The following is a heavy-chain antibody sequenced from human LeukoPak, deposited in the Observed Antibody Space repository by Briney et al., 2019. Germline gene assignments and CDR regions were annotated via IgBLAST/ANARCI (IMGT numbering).Heavy chain of an antibody. CDR1: GGTFSSYA. Sequence: VASVKVSCKASGGTFSSYAISWVRQAPGQGLEWMGRIIPILGIANYAQKFQGRVTITADESTSTAYMELSSLRSEDTAVYYCARQGHLGGLAAAPEAGYFDYWGQGTLVTVSS. CDR3: ARQGHLGGLAAAPEAGYFDY. D-gene: IGHD6-13*01. V-gene: IGHV1-69*04. CDR2: IIPILGIA. J-gene: IGHJ4*02.